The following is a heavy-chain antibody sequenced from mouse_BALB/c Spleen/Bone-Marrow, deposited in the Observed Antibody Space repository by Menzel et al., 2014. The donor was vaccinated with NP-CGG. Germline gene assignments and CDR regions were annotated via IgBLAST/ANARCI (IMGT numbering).Heavy chain of an antibody. J-gene: IGHJ2*01. D-gene: IGHD1-1*01. CDR2: INPDSSTI. CDR3: ARLYYYGLQDY. V-gene: IGHV4-1*02. CDR1: GFDFSRYW. Sequence: VQLKESGGGLVQPGGSLKLSCAASGFDFSRYWMSWVRQAPGKGLEWIGEINPDSSTINYTPSLKDKFIISRDNAKNTLYLQMSKVRSEDTAPYYCARLYYYGLQDYWGQGTTLTVSS.